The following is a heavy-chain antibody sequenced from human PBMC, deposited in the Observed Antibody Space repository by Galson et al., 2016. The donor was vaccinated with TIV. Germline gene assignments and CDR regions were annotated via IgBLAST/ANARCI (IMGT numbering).Heavy chain of an antibody. J-gene: IGHJ4*02. V-gene: IGHV3-23*01. CDR3: AKDRQWIPSTLDH. CDR1: GFTFSAYA. Sequence: SLRLSCAASGFTFSAYAVNWVRQAPGKGLEWVSGIGGIGTSPYYADSVKGRFTISRDSSKNTVFLQMNSLRAEDTAIYYCAKDRQWIPSTLDHWGQGTLVTVSS. D-gene: IGHD5-18*01. CDR2: IGGIGTSP.